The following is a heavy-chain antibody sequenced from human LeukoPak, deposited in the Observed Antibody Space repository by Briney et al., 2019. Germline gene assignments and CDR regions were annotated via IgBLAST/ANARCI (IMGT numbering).Heavy chain of an antibody. CDR3: ASISGYYDFWSGYNDDAFDI. Sequence: GASVKVSCKASGYTFTGYYMHWVRQAPGQGLEWMGWINPNSGGTNYAQKFQGRVTMTRDTSISAAYMELSRLRSDDTAVYYCASISGYYDFWSGYNDDAFDIWGQGTMVTVSS. V-gene: IGHV1-2*02. CDR1: GYTFTGYY. CDR2: INPNSGGT. D-gene: IGHD3-3*01. J-gene: IGHJ3*02.